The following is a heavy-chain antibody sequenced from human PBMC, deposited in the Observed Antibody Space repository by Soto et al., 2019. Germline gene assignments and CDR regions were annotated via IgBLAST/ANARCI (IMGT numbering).Heavy chain of an antibody. CDR2: IWYDGSNK. J-gene: IGHJ4*02. V-gene: IGHV3-33*01. D-gene: IGHD3-10*01. CDR3: TRAPLTSTRSYNSYCFDY. Sequence: PGGSLRLSCAASGFTFRSYGMHWVRQAPGKGLEWVAVIWYDGSNKYYTDSVKGRFTISRDNSRNTLFLEMNSLMVEDTAIYYCTRAPLTSTRSYNSYCFDYWGQRTLVTVSS. CDR1: GFTFRSYG.